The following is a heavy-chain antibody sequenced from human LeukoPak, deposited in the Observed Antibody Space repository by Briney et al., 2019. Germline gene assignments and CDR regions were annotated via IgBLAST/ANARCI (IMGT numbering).Heavy chain of an antibody. Sequence: SETLSLTCTVSGGSISSGSYYWSWIRQPPGKGLEWIGEINHSGSTNYNPSLKSRVTISVDTSKNQFSLKLSSVTAADTAVYYCARSDVDIVATSINPAFDIWGQGTMVTVSS. V-gene: IGHV4-39*07. CDR2: INHSGST. CDR1: GGSISSGSYY. D-gene: IGHD5-12*01. J-gene: IGHJ3*02. CDR3: ARSDVDIVATSINPAFDI.